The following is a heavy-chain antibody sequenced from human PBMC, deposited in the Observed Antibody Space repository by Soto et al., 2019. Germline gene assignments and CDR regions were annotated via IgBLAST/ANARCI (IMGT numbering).Heavy chain of an antibody. CDR1: GDSISSSNW. V-gene: IGHV4-4*02. Sequence: QVQLQESGPGLVKPSGTLSLTCAVTGDSISSSNWWTWVRQPPGEGLEWVGEISRSGTTNYKPSLKSRVSISVDKSRNEFSLNLGSVTAADTAMYYCARDSASSGVFTWGQGTMVTVSS. CDR2: ISRSGTT. CDR3: ARDSASSGVFT. J-gene: IGHJ3*01. D-gene: IGHD6-19*01.